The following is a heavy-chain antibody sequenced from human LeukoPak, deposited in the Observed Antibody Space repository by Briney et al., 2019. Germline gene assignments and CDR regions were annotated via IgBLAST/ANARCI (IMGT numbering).Heavy chain of an antibody. CDR1: GSCFTSYW. Sequence: GASLQICCKGSGSCFTSYWSGGGRQLSGKGLEWMGIIYPGDSDIKYSPSFHGQVTISADKSISTAYLRWSSLKASDTAMYYCARLLEKYYYDSSGYWGLHAFDIWGQGTMVTVSS. V-gene: IGHV5-51*01. D-gene: IGHD3-22*01. CDR3: ARLLEKYYYDSSGYWGLHAFDI. J-gene: IGHJ3*02. CDR2: IYPGDSDI.